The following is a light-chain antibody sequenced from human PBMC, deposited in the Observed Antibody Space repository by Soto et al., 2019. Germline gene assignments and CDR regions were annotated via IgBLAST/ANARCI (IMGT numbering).Light chain of an antibody. Sequence: SVLTQPASVSGSPGQSITISCTGTSSDVGSYNLVSWYQQHPGKAPKLMIYEGSKRPSGVSNRFSGSKSGNTASLTISGLQAEDDADYYSCSYAGSSTFVFGTGTKVTVL. J-gene: IGLJ1*01. CDR1: SSDVGSYNL. CDR3: CSYAGSSTFV. CDR2: EGS. V-gene: IGLV2-23*01.